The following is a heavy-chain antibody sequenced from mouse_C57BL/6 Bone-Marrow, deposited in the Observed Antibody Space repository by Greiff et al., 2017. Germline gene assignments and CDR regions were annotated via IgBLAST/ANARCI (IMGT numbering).Heavy chain of an antibody. V-gene: IGHV2-6*01. Sequence: VKLQESGPGLVAPSQSLSITCTVSGFSLTSYGVDWVRQSPGKGLEWLGVIWGVGSTNYNSALNSRLSISKDNSKSQVFLKMNSLQTEDTAMYYCASSYYGSSSWFAYWGQGTLVTVSA. CDR3: ASSYYGSSSWFAY. CDR2: IWGVGST. J-gene: IGHJ3*01. CDR1: GFSLTSYG. D-gene: IGHD1-1*01.